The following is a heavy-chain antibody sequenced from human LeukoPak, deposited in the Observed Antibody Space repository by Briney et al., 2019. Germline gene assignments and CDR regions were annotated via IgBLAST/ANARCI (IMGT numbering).Heavy chain of an antibody. Sequence: GGSLRLSCAASGFTFSSYSMNWVRQAPGKGLEWGLYIGSSSSTIYYGDSVKGRFTISRDNAKNSLYLQMSSLRVEDTAVYYCARDRSGDDDFWSGHYTNYFDPWGQGTLVTVSS. D-gene: IGHD3-3*01. J-gene: IGHJ5*02. CDR3: ARDRSGDDDFWSGHYTNYFDP. V-gene: IGHV3-48*01. CDR2: IGSSSSTI. CDR1: GFTFSSYS.